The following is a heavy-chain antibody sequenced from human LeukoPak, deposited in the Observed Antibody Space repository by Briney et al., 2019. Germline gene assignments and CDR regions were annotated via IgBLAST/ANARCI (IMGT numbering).Heavy chain of an antibody. V-gene: IGHV3-21*01. D-gene: IGHD3-22*01. J-gene: IGHJ4*02. Sequence: GGSLRLSCAASGFTFSSYSMNWVRQAPGKGLEWVSSISSSSSYIYYADSVKGRLTISRDNAKNSLYLQMNSLRAEDTAVYYCARDRYYDSSGYLDWGQGTLVTVSS. CDR2: ISSSSSYI. CDR1: GFTFSSYS. CDR3: ARDRYYDSSGYLD.